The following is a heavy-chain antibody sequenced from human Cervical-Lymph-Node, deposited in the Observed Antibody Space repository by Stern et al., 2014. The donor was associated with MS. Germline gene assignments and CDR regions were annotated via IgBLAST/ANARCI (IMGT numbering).Heavy chain of an antibody. CDR3: AREATRIVVGIDY. Sequence: VQLVESGTKMQKPGASVKVSCKASGYTFTAFFIHWVRHVPGQGLEWMGRLNPNSDNPTYAQKFQDRVTLTRDTSIGTAYLELSRLTSADTAVYYCAREATRIVVGIDYWGQGTQVTVSS. CDR2: LNPNSDNP. J-gene: IGHJ4*02. CDR1: GYTFTAFF. D-gene: IGHD3-22*01. V-gene: IGHV1-2*06.